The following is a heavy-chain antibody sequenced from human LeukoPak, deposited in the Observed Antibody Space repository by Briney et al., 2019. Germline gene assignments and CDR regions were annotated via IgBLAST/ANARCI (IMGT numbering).Heavy chain of an antibody. CDR1: GFTFRNYA. V-gene: IGHV3-23*01. CDR2: IHNSDGTT. D-gene: IGHD6-6*01. Sequence: GGSLRLSCAASGFTFRNYAMSWVRQAPGKGLEWVSGIHNSDGTTYYTDSVKGRFTISRDNSKNMLYLQMNSLRAEDTAVYYCAKDRTTAARIFDYWGQGTLVTVSS. J-gene: IGHJ4*02. CDR3: AKDRTTAARIFDY.